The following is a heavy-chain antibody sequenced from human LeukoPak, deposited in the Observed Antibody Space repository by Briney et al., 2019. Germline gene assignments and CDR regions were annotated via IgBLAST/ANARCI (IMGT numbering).Heavy chain of an antibody. CDR3: ARDSGSGSDY. CDR1: GYTFTSYA. V-gene: IGHV1-3*01. Sequence: ASVKVSCKASGYTFTSYAIHWVRQAPGQRLEWMGWISAGNGNTKYSQNFQGRVTFISNTSATTAFMELSSLRSEDAAVYYCARDSGSGSDYWGQGTLVTVSS. CDR2: ISAGNGNT. D-gene: IGHD5-12*01. J-gene: IGHJ4*02.